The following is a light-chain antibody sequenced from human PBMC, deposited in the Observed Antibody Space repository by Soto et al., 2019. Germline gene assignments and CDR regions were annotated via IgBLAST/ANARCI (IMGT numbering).Light chain of an antibody. J-gene: IGKJ2*01. CDR1: QSITTW. Sequence: DIEMTQSPSTLSASVGDRVTITCRASQSITTWLAWYQQKPGKATKLLIYKATNVQTGVPSRFSGSGSGTEFSLTISSLQPEDFAIYYCQQYNDYQYTFGQGTKLEIK. V-gene: IGKV1-5*03. CDR2: KAT. CDR3: QQYNDYQYT.